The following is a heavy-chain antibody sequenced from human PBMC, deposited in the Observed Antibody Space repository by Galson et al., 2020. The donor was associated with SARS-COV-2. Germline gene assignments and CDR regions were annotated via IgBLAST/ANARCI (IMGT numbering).Heavy chain of an antibody. CDR2: IKKDGSEG. V-gene: IGHV3-7*01. CDR1: GLTFSNHW. CDR3: VRGGSDSSWYWRD. Sequence: GESLKISCAASGLTFSNHWMSWVRQPPGKGLEWVANIKKDGSEGYYVDSVKGRFTISRDNARNSLYLQMNSLRDEDTAMYYCVRGGSDSSWYWRDWGQGSLVIVSS. J-gene: IGHJ4*02. D-gene: IGHD6-13*01.